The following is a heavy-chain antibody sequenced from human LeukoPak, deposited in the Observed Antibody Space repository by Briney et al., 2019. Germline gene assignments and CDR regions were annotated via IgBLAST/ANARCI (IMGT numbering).Heavy chain of an antibody. CDR1: GFTFSNYG. V-gene: IGHV3-23*01. D-gene: IGHD6-19*01. Sequence: PGGSLRLSCAASGFTFSNYGMSWVRQAPGKGLEWVSGISGSGGSTYYADSVKGRFTISRDNSKNTLYLQMNSLRAEDTAVYYCAKAYGSGWYTFDYWGQGTLVTVSS. J-gene: IGHJ4*02. CDR2: ISGSGGST. CDR3: AKAYGSGWYTFDY.